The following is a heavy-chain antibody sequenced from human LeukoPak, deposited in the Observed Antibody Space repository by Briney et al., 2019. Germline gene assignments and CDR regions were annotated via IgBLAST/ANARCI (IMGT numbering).Heavy chain of an antibody. CDR3: AGDHIEYDILTGYYSRYGMDV. V-gene: IGHV3-21*01. CDR2: ISSSSSYI. D-gene: IGHD3-9*01. CDR1: GFTFSSYS. Sequence: GGSLRLSCAASGFTFSSYSMNWVRQAPGKGLEWVSSISSSSSYIYYADSVKGRFTISRDNAKNSLYLQMNSLRAEDTAVYYCAGDHIEYDILTGYYSRYGMDVWGQGTTVTVSS. J-gene: IGHJ6*02.